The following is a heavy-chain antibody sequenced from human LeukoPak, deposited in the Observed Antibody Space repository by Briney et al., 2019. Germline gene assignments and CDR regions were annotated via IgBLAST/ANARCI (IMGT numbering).Heavy chain of an antibody. D-gene: IGHD1-7*01. V-gene: IGHV1-2*02. Sequence: ASVKVSCKASGYTFTGYYMHWVRPAPGQGLEWMGWINPNSGGTNYAQKFQGRVTMTRGTSISTAYMELSRLRSDDTAVYYCARVDNWNYGWFDPWGQGTLVTVSS. CDR2: INPNSGGT. J-gene: IGHJ5*02. CDR1: GYTFTGYY. CDR3: ARVDNWNYGWFDP.